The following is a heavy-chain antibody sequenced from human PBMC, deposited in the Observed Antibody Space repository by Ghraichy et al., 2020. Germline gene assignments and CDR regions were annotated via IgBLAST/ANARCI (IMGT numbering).Heavy chain of an antibody. Sequence: GGSLRLSCAASGFTFDRYGMHWVRQAPGEGLEWVAVVSGDGIDAYYADSVKGRFTISRDNSKNTLYLQMNSLRAEDTAMYYCAKYRTTGYGMDVWGQGTTVTVSS. CDR2: VSGDGIDA. CDR1: GFTFDRYG. V-gene: IGHV3-30*18. J-gene: IGHJ6*02. CDR3: AKYRTTGYGMDV. D-gene: IGHD1-1*01.